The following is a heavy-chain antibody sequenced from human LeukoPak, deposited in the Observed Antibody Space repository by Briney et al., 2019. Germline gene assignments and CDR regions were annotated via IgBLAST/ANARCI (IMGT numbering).Heavy chain of an antibody. Sequence: PSETLSLICAVSGGSFSGYYWTWIRQPPGKGLEWIGEIDNSGRTNYNPSLKSRLTISVDTSKDQFSLRLSSVTAADSAVYYCARGPPPMFRGLIRRFENDSWGQGTLVTVSS. D-gene: IGHD3-10*01. J-gene: IGHJ4*02. CDR3: ARGPPPMFRGLIRRFENDS. CDR2: IDNSGRT. CDR1: GGSFSGYY. V-gene: IGHV4-34*01.